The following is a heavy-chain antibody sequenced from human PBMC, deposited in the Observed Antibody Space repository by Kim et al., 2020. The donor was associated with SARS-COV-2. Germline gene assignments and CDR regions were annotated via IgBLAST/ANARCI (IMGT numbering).Heavy chain of an antibody. CDR3: ARVYSGSYSFDY. D-gene: IGHD1-26*01. CDR1: GFTFSSYA. J-gene: IGHJ4*02. V-gene: IGHV3-30*04. CDR2: ISYDGSNK. Sequence: GGSLRLSCAASGFTFSSYAMHWVRQAPGKGLEWVAVISYDGSNKYYADSVKGRFTISRDNSKNTLYLQMNSLRAEDTAVYYCARVYSGSYSFDYWGQGTL.